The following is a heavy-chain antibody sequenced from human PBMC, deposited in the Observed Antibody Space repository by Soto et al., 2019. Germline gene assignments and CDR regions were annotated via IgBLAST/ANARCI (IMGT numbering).Heavy chain of an antibody. D-gene: IGHD2-15*01. CDR1: GYSLNDLS. CDR2: FDPEDDET. CDR3: ARLRGPSWSFDH. Sequence: QVQLLQSGAEVKKPGASVKVSCKVSGYSLNDLSLHWVRQAPGEGLEWMGGFDPEDDETIYAQKFQGRVTMTEDTSTDTAYMELSSLRSSDTAVYYCARLRGPSWSFDHWGQGTLVTVSS. J-gene: IGHJ4*02. V-gene: IGHV1-24*01.